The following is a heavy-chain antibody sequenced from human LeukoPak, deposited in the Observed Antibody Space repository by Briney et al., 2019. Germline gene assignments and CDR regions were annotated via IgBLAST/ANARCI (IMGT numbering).Heavy chain of an antibody. D-gene: IGHD6-19*01. CDR2: ISGSGGST. J-gene: IGHJ5*02. Sequence: PSETLSLTCTVSGGSISSYYWSWIRQPPGKGLEWVSAISGSGGSTYYADSVKGRFTISRDNSKNTLYLQMNSLRAEDTAVYYCAKSGLYSSGNWFDPWGQGTLVTVSS. V-gene: IGHV3-23*01. CDR3: AKSGLYSSGNWFDP. CDR1: GGSISSYY.